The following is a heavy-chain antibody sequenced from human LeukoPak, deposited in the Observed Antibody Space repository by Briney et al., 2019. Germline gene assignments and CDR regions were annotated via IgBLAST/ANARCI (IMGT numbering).Heavy chain of an antibody. CDR3: ARGGDIFRGMDV. CDR1: GVSISSGGYS. D-gene: IGHD3-10*01. J-gene: IGHJ6*04. Sequence: PSETLSLTCAVSGVSISSGGYSWSWIRQPPGKGLEWIGYIYHSGSTYYNPSLKSRVTISVNRSKNQFSLKLSSVTAADTAVYYCARGGDIFRGMDVWGKGTTVTVSS. V-gene: IGHV4-30-2*01. CDR2: IYHSGST.